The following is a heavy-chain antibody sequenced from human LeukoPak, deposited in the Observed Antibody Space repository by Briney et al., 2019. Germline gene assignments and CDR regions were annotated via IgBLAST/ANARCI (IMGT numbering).Heavy chain of an antibody. Sequence: GGSLRLSCAASGFTFSNAWMSWVRQAPGKGLEWVGRIKSKTDGGTTDYAAPVKGRFTISRDDSKNTLYLQMNSLKTEDTAVYYCTTEQYYDFWSGWGYYMDVWGKGTTVTVSS. CDR3: TTEQYYDFWSGWGYYMDV. CDR2: IKSKTDGGTT. J-gene: IGHJ6*03. CDR1: GFTFSNAW. D-gene: IGHD3-3*01. V-gene: IGHV3-15*01.